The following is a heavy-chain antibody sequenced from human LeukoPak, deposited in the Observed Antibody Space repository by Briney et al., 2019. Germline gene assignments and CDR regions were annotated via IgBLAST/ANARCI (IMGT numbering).Heavy chain of an antibody. D-gene: IGHD1-26*01. CDR3: VRDGVGAPPFDY. J-gene: IGHJ4*02. CDR1: GFTFSNHW. Sequence: GGSLRLSCVASGFTFSNHWMHWVRQNPGKGLVWVSRIKGDGSSISHADSVTGRFTISRDNAKNTPYLQMNNLRAEDTGVYYRVRDGVGAPPFDYWGEGILVTVSS. CDR2: IKGDGSSI. V-gene: IGHV3-74*01.